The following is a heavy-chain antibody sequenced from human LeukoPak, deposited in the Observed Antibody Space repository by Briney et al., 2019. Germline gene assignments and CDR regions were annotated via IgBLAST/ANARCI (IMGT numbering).Heavy chain of an antibody. Sequence: GGSLRLSCAASGFTFSSYSMNWVRQAPGKGLEWVSYISSSSSTIYYADSVKGRFTISRDNAKNSLYLQMNSLRAEDTAVYYCAREGIRYSSSAGIDYWGQGTLVTVSS. D-gene: IGHD6-6*01. J-gene: IGHJ4*02. CDR3: AREGIRYSSSAGIDY. CDR1: GFTFSSYS. V-gene: IGHV3-48*01. CDR2: ISSSSSTI.